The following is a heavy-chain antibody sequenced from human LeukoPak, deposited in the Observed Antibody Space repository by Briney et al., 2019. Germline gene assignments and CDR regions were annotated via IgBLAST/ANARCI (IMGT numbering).Heavy chain of an antibody. D-gene: IGHD2-21*02. CDR1: GYTFIANY. CDR2: MHVGTGNT. J-gene: IGHJ4*02. Sequence: ASVKVSCMASGYTFIANYLQWVRQAPGLGPEWLGWMHVGTGNTRYAPKFQDRVTLSRDTSINTAYMDLSSLTSDDTAVYYCAREGSYCDGGDCYSFDFWGQGTLVTVSS. V-gene: IGHV1-2*02. CDR3: AREGSYCDGGDCYSFDF.